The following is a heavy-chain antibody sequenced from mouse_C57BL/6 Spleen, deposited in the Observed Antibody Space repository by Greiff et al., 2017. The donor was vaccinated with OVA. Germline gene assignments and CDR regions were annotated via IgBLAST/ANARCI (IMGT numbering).Heavy chain of an antibody. CDR1: GFTFSDYG. CDR2: ISNLAYSI. Sequence: EVKLVESGGGLVQPGGSLKLSCAVSGFTFSDYGMAWVRQAPRKGPEWVAFISNLAYSIYYADTVTGRFTISRENAKNTLYLEMGSLRSEDTAMYYWARQWGNYGAMDYWGQGTSVTVSS. D-gene: IGHD2-1*01. V-gene: IGHV5-15*01. CDR3: ARQWGNYGAMDY. J-gene: IGHJ4*01.